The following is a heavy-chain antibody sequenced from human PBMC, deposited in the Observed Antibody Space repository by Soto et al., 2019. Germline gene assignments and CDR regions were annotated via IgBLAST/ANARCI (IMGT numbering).Heavy chain of an antibody. Sequence: QVQMKQSGGEVKKPGSSVKVSCKTSGCTFTNHGVSWVRQAPGQGLEWLGYISGYNGDTDYDQKFQDRFTMSIDKTTNTVGMELRNLRSADSAVYYCARDVEYSTSLCEHWGKGTPVIVS. CDR3: ARDVEYSTSLCEH. CDR1: GCTFTNHG. D-gene: IGHD4-4*01. J-gene: IGHJ4*02. V-gene: IGHV1-18*04. CDR2: ISGYNGDT.